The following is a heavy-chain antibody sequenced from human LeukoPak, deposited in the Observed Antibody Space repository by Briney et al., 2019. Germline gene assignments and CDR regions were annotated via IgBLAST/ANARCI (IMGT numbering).Heavy chain of an antibody. CDR3: ARDQRYCSSTSFRGAYYYYYMDV. CDR2: IIPIFGTA. J-gene: IGHJ6*03. V-gene: IGHV1-69*13. Sequence: SVKASCKASGGTFSSYAISWVRQAPGQGLEWMGVIIPIFGTANYAQKFQGRVTITADESTSTAYMELSSLRSEDTAVYYCARDQRYCSSTSFRGAYYYYYMDVWGKGTTVTVSS. D-gene: IGHD2-2*01. CDR1: GGTFSSYA.